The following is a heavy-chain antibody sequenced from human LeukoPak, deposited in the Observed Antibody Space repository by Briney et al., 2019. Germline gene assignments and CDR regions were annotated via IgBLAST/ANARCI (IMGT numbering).Heavy chain of an antibody. Sequence: SVKVSCKASGGTFSSYAISWVRQAPGQGLEWMGGIIPIFDTANYAQKFQGGVTITADESTSTAYMELSSLRSEDTAVYYCARSRFLEWLSTLYYYGMDVWGQGTTVTVSS. CDR2: IIPIFDTA. J-gene: IGHJ6*02. CDR3: ARSRFLEWLSTLYYYGMDV. V-gene: IGHV1-69*13. CDR1: GGTFSSYA. D-gene: IGHD3-3*01.